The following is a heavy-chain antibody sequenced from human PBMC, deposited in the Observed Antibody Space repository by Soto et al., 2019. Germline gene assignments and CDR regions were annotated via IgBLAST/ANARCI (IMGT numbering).Heavy chain of an antibody. Sequence: PSETLSLTCTVSGGSISSYYWSWIRQPPGKGLEWIGYIYYSGSTSYNPSLKSRVTISVDTSKNQFSLKLSSVTAADTAVYYCARNSLVRWFDPWGQGTLVTVSS. CDR3: ARNSLVRWFDP. J-gene: IGHJ5*02. D-gene: IGHD6-6*01. V-gene: IGHV4-59*01. CDR1: GGSISSYY. CDR2: IYYSGST.